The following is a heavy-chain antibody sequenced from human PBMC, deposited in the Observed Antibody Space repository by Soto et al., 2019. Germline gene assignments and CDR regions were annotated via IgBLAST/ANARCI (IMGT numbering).Heavy chain of an antibody. V-gene: IGHV4-39*01. Sequence: QLQLQESGPGLVKPSETLSLTCTVSGGSISSSSYYWGWIRQPPGKGLEWIGSIYYSGSTYYNPSLKSRVTISVDTSKNQFSLKLSSVTAADTAVYYCARHSNGRGYEDYWGQGTLVTVSS. CDR1: GGSISSSSYY. D-gene: IGHD5-12*01. CDR3: ARHSNGRGYEDY. CDR2: IYYSGST. J-gene: IGHJ4*02.